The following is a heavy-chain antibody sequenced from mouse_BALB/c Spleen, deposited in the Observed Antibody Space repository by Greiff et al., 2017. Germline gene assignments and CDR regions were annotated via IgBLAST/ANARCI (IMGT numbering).Heavy chain of an antibody. CDR3: ARSGDYDYFDY. Sequence: EVQLVESGPGLVKPSQSLSLTCTVTGYSITSDYAWNWIRQFPGNKLEWMGYISYSGSTSYNPSLKSRISITRDTSKNQFFLQLNSVTTEDTATYYCARSGDYDYFDYWGQGTTLTVSS. J-gene: IGHJ2*01. D-gene: IGHD2-4*01. V-gene: IGHV3-2*02. CDR1: GYSITSDYA. CDR2: ISYSGST.